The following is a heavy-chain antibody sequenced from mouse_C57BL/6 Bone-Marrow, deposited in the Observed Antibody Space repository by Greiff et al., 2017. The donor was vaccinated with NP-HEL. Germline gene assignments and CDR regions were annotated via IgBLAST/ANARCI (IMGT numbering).Heavy chain of an antibody. CDR3: TRDAYYSNLYYYAMDY. J-gene: IGHJ4*01. Sequence: EVQLVESGEGLVKPGGSLKLSCAASGFTFSSYAMSWVRQTPEKRLEWVAYISSGGDYIYYADTVKGRFTISRDNARNTLYLQMSSLKSEDTAMYYCTRDAYYSNLYYYAMDYWGQGTSVTVSS. D-gene: IGHD2-5*01. V-gene: IGHV5-9-1*02. CDR1: GFTFSSYA. CDR2: ISSGGDYI.